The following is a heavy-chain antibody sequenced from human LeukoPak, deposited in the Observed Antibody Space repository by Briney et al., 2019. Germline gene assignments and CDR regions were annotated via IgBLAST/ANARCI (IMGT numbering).Heavy chain of an antibody. CDR1: GFIFSTYW. CDR2: IKADGSES. CDR3: AKAGLRWFGEGWIDV. V-gene: IGHV3-7*01. J-gene: IGHJ6*02. D-gene: IGHD3-10*01. Sequence: GGSLRLSCAASGFIFSTYWMTWVRQAAGKGLEWVANIKADGSESHHVDSVKGRFTLSRDNAKNSLYLPMNSLRAEDTAMYFCAKAGLRWFGEGWIDVWGQGTTVTVSS.